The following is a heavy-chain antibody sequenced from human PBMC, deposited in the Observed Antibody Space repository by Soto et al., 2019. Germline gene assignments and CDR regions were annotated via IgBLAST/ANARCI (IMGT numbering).Heavy chain of an antibody. Sequence: QVQLVQSGAEVKKPGSSVKVSCKASGGTFSSYAISWVRQAPGQGLEWMGGIIPIFGTANYAQKFQGRVTITADESTSTAYLELSSLRSEDTVVYYCARVVSGWRWFDPWGQGTLVTVSS. CDR1: GGTFSSYA. J-gene: IGHJ5*02. D-gene: IGHD6-19*01. V-gene: IGHV1-69*12. CDR3: ARVVSGWRWFDP. CDR2: IIPIFGTA.